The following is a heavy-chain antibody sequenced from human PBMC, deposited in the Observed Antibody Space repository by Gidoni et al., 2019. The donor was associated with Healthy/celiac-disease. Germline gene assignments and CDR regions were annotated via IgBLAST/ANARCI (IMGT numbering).Heavy chain of an antibody. CDR2: ISAYNGNT. D-gene: IGHD1-26*01. V-gene: IGHV1-18*01. Sequence: QLQLVQSGAEGTKPGASVKVSCTASGNTVTSYGISWVRQAPGQGLEWMGWISAYNGNTNYAQKLQGRVTMTTDTSTSTAYMELRSLRSDDTAVYYCAGSKVGGATLFDYWGQGTLVTVSS. CDR1: GNTVTSYG. J-gene: IGHJ4*02. CDR3: AGSKVGGATLFDY.